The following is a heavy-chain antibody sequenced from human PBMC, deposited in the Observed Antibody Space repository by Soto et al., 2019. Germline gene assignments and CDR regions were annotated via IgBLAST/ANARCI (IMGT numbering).Heavy chain of an antibody. Sequence: GGSLRLSCAASGFTVSSNYMSWVRQAPGKGLEWVSVIYSGGSTYYADSVKGRFTISRHNSKNTLYLQMNSLRAEDTAVYYCARDSGYSSSWYAFDIWGQGTMVTVSS. J-gene: IGHJ3*02. CDR2: IYSGGST. V-gene: IGHV3-53*04. CDR3: ARDSGYSSSWYAFDI. D-gene: IGHD6-13*01. CDR1: GFTVSSNY.